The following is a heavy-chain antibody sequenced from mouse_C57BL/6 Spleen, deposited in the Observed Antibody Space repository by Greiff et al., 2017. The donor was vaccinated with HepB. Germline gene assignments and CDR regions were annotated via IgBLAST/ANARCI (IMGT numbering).Heavy chain of an antibody. D-gene: IGHD1-1*01. Sequence: QVQLQQPGAELVRPGSSVKLSCKASGYTFTSYWMHWVKQRPIQGLEWIGNIYPSDSETHYNQKFKDKATLTVDKSSSTAYMQLSSLTSEDSAVYYCARDPSYYGSRGGYFDVWGTGTTVTVSS. J-gene: IGHJ1*03. V-gene: IGHV1-52*01. CDR3: ARDPSYYGSRGGYFDV. CDR2: IYPSDSET. CDR1: GYTFTSYW.